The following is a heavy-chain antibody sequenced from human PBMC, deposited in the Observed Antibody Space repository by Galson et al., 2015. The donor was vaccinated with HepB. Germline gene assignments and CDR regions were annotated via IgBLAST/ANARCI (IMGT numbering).Heavy chain of an antibody. CDR3: AREEWAEYFQH. CDR2: IWYDGSNK. J-gene: IGHJ1*01. V-gene: IGHV3-33*08. D-gene: IGHD3-3*01. CDR1: GFTFSSYG. Sequence: SLRLSCAASGFTFSSYGMHWVRQAPGKGLEWVAVIWYDGSNKYYADSVKGRFTISRDNSKNTLYLQMNSLRAEDTAVYYCAREEWAEYFQHWGQGTLVTVSS.